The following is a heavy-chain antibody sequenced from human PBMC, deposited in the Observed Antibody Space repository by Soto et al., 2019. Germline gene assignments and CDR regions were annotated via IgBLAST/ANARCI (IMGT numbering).Heavy chain of an antibody. CDR1: GYTFTSYY. CDR2: INPSGGST. CDR3: ARGGEYCGGDCYPDDAFDI. J-gene: IGHJ3*02. V-gene: IGHV1-46*01. D-gene: IGHD2-21*02. Sequence: GASVKVSCKASGYTFTSYYMHWVRRAPGQGLEWMGIINPSGGSTSYAQKFQGRVTMTRDTSTSTVYMELSSLRSEDTAVYYCARGGEYCGGDCYPDDAFDIWGQGTMVTVSS.